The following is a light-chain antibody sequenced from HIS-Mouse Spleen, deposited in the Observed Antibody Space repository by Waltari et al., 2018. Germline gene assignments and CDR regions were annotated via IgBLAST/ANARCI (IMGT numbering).Light chain of an antibody. CDR1: QSISSW. CDR3: QQYNSYLT. Sequence: DIQMTQSPSTLSASVGDRVTITCRASQSISSWLAWYQQKPGKAPKLLIYKASSLESGVPSRFSGSGSGTEFTLTISSLQPDDFATYYCQQYNSYLTFGPGTKVVIK. V-gene: IGKV1-5*03. J-gene: IGKJ3*01. CDR2: KAS.